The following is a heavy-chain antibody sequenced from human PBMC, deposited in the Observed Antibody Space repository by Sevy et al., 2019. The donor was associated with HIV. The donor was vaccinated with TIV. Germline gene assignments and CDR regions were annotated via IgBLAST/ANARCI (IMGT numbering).Heavy chain of an antibody. CDR3: ARLRWDLVVVPGATPGCYFDY. D-gene: IGHD2-2*01. Sequence: SETLSLTCTVSGDSINTYYWSWIRQPPGKGLEWICYVSHSGNTNYNPSLKSRVSMSLDTSRNQFSLKVKSVTAADTAVYYCARLRWDLVVVPGATPGCYFDYWGQGTLVTVSS. CDR1: GDSINTYY. J-gene: IGHJ4*02. V-gene: IGHV4-59*08. CDR2: VSHSGNT.